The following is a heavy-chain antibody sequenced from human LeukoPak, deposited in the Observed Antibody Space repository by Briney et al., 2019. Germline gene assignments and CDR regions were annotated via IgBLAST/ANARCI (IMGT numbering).Heavy chain of an antibody. CDR3: ARQTHISLLWFGESSNFYDY. CDR2: IYYSGST. D-gene: IGHD3-10*01. V-gene: IGHV4-39*01. J-gene: IGHJ4*02. Sequence: SETLSLTCTVSGGSISSSSYYWGWIRQPPGKGLEWIGSIYYSGSTHYNPSLKSRVTISVDTSKNQFSLKLSSVTAADTAVYYCARQTHISLLWFGESSNFYDYWGQGTLVTVSS. CDR1: GGSISSSSYY.